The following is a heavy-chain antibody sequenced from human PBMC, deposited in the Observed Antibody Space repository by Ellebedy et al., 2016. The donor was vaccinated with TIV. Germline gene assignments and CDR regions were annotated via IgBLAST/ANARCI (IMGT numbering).Heavy chain of an antibody. CDR3: ARLSHQIPD. CDR2: INHSGST. J-gene: IGHJ4*02. CDR1: GGSFSGYY. Sequence: SETLSLTCAVYGGSFSGYYWSWIRQPPGKGLEWIGEINHSGSTDYNPSLKSRVTISVDTSKNQFSLKLSSVTAADTAVYYCARLSHQIPDWGQGILVTVSS. V-gene: IGHV4-34*01.